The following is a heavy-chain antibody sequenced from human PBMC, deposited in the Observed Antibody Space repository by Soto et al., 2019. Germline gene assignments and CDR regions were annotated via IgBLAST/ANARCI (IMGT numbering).Heavy chain of an antibody. J-gene: IGHJ4*02. CDR3: ATARGIAVGGSFDY. Sequence: SETLSLTCTVSGGSISSSSSYWGWIRQPPGKGLEWIGTIYSGSTYYNPSLKSRVTISVDTSKNQFSLKLSSVAAADTAIYFCATARGIAVGGSFDYWGQGTLVTVSS. D-gene: IGHD6-13*01. CDR1: GGSISSSSSY. CDR2: IYSGST. V-gene: IGHV4-39*01.